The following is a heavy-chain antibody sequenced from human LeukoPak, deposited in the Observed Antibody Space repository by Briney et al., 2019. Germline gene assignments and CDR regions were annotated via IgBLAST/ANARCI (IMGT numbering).Heavy chain of an antibody. J-gene: IGHJ5*02. CDR1: GFTFKLYW. CDR2: INDDGSDT. Sequence: GGSLRLSCAVSGFTFKLYWMHWVRQAPGKGPVWVSRINDDGSDTTYADSVKGRFTISRDDAKNMLFLQMNSLRAEDTSVYYCVRGGPSTWSWGQGTLVTVSS. CDR3: VRGGPSTWS. D-gene: IGHD2-15*01. V-gene: IGHV3-74*01.